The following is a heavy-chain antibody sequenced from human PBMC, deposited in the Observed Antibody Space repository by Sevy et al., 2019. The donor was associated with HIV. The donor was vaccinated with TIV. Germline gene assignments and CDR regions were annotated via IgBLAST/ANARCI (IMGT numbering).Heavy chain of an antibody. J-gene: IGHJ4*02. CDR1: GGSISSGDYY. CDR2: IYYSGST. V-gene: IGHV4-30-4*01. Sequence: SESLSLTCTVSGGSISSGDYYWSWIRQPPGKGLKWIGYIYYSGSTYYNPSLKSRVTISVDTSKNQFSLKPSSVTAADTAMYYVVRGRHYSSGYYPPRFDYWGQGTLVIVSS. CDR3: VRGRHYSSGYYPPRFDY. D-gene: IGHD3-22*01.